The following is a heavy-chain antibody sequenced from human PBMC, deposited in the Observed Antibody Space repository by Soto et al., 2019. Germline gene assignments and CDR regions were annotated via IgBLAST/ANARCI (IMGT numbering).Heavy chain of an antibody. CDR3: ARGGYYYGSGSYSPPRPLFDY. Sequence: QVQLQQWGAGLLKPSETLSLPCAVYGGSFSGYYWSWIRQPPGKGLEWIGDINHSGRTNYNPSLKSRVTISVDTSKNQFSLKLSSVTAADTAVYYCARGGYYYGSGSYSPPRPLFDYWGQGTLVTVSS. CDR2: INHSGRT. J-gene: IGHJ4*02. D-gene: IGHD3-10*01. V-gene: IGHV4-34*01. CDR1: GGSFSGYY.